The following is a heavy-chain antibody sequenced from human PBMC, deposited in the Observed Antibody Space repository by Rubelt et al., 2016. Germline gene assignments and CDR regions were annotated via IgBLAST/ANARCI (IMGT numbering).Heavy chain of an antibody. CDR1: GGSISSYY. CDR3: VRHSLTSHTSTSQYFDY. D-gene: IGHD6-6*01. J-gene: IGHJ4*02. Sequence: ETLSLTCTVSGGSISSYYWSWIRQPPGKGLEWIGYIYYSGRTNYNPYLKSRVSISVDTSKNQFSLKLSSVPAADTAVYYCVRHSLTSHTSTSQYFDYWGQGTLATVSS. CDR2: IYYSGRT. V-gene: IGHV4-59*08.